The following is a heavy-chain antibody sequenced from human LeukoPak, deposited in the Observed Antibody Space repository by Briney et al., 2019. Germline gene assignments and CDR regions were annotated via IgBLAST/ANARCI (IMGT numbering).Heavy chain of an antibody. CDR2: ISAYKGSR. D-gene: IGHD3-9*01. Sequence: ASVKVSCKASGYTFSSYDNSWVRQPPGQGLEWMGWISAYKGSRNYAQKAQGRVTMTTDTSTSTAYMELRSLRSDDTAVYCCAREGTNYDILTGYPIFDYWGQGTLVTVSS. CDR3: AREGTNYDILTGYPIFDY. CDR1: GYTFSSYD. V-gene: IGHV1-18*01. J-gene: IGHJ4*02.